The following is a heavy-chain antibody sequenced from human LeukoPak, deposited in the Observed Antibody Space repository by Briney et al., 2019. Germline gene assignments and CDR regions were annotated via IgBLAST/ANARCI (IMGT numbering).Heavy chain of an antibody. CDR2: IYYSGST. Sequence: SETLSLTCTVSGGSVSSGSHYWSWIRQPPGKGLEWIGYIYYSGSTNYNPSLKSRVTMSVDTSKNQFSLKLRSVTAADTAVYYCARDYSGYDGTQFDYWGQGTLVTVSS. CDR3: ARDYSGYDGTQFDY. V-gene: IGHV4-61*01. J-gene: IGHJ4*02. D-gene: IGHD5-12*01. CDR1: GGSVSSGSHY.